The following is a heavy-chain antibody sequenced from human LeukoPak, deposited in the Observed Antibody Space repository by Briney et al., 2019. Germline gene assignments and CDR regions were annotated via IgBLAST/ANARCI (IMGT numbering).Heavy chain of an antibody. CDR1: GGTFRSYV. CDR2: IIPIFGTP. V-gene: IGHV1-69*06. D-gene: IGHD3-22*01. J-gene: IGHJ4*02. CDR3: ASEYDTSGYYSANLPFDY. Sequence: SVKVSCKASGGTFRSYVISWVRQAPGQGLEWMGRIIPIFGTPNYAQKFQGRVTITADKSTSTAYMELSSLRSEDTAVYYCASEYDTSGYYSANLPFDYWGQEPLVTVSS.